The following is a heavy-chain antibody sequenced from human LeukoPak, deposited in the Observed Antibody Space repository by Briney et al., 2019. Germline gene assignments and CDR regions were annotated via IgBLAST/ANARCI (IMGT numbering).Heavy chain of an antibody. CDR1: GFTFSSYE. D-gene: IGHD3-3*02. Sequence: QPGGSLRLSCAASGFTFSSYEMNWVRQAPGKGLEWVSYISSSGSTIYYADSVRGRFTISRDNAKNSLYLQMDSLRAEDTAVYYCASASHFCSVTYWGQGTLVTVSS. CDR2: ISSSGSTI. V-gene: IGHV3-48*03. CDR3: ASASHFCSVTY. J-gene: IGHJ4*02.